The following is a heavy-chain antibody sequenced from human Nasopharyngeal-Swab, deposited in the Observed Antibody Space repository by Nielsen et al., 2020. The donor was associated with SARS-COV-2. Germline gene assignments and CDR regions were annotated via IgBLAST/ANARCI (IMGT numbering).Heavy chain of an antibody. CDR1: GYSFASYW. D-gene: IGHD1-1*01. CDR3: ARRDPFWKKDAFDI. Sequence: KVSCKGSGYSFASYWIGWVRQVPGKGLEWMGVVYPGDAETRYSPSLQGQVIVSTDTSISTAYLHWPSLKASDTAIYYCARRDPFWKKDAFDIWGQGTLVTVSS. CDR2: VYPGDAET. V-gene: IGHV5-51*01. J-gene: IGHJ3*02.